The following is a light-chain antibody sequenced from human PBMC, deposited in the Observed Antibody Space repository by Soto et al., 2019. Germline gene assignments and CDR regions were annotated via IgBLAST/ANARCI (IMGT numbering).Light chain of an antibody. CDR2: AAS. J-gene: IGKJ5*01. CDR1: QTISNY. CDR3: QKTYSTPIN. Sequence: DIQMTQSPSTLSASVGDRVTITFRASQTISNYLNWYQQKPGKAPYLLIYAASSLQSGVPSRFSGSSSGTDFTLTITSLQPEDFATYYCQKTYSTPINCGQGKRREIK. V-gene: IGKV1-39*01.